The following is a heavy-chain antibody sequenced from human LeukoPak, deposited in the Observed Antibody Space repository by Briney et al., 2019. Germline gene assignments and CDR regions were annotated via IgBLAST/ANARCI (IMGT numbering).Heavy chain of an antibody. CDR3: AGDTGTTPDLFDY. CDR1: GYTFTGYY. J-gene: IGHJ4*02. V-gene: IGHV1-2*02. CDR2: INPNSGGT. Sequence: ASVKVSCKASGYTFTGYYMHWVRQAPGQGLEWMGWINPNSGGTNYAQKFQGRVTMTRDTSISTAYMELSRLRSDDTAVYCCAGDTGTTPDLFDYWGQGTLVTVSS. D-gene: IGHD1-1*01.